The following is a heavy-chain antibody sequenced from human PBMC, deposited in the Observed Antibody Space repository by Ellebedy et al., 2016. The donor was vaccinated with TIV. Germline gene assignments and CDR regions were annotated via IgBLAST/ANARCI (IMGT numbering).Heavy chain of an antibody. J-gene: IGHJ2*01. Sequence: GESLKISCAASGFTFSSYWMSWVRQAPGKGLEWVANIKQDGSEKYYVDSVKGRFTISRDNAKNSLYLQMNSLRAEDTAVYYCARVPLHFDWLSPDWYFDLWGRGTLVTVSA. V-gene: IGHV3-7*01. CDR3: ARVPLHFDWLSPDWYFDL. CDR2: IKQDGSEK. D-gene: IGHD3-9*01. CDR1: GFTFSSYW.